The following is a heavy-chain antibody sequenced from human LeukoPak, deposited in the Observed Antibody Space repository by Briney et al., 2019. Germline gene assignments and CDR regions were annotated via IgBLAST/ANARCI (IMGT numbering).Heavy chain of an antibody. J-gene: IGHJ3*02. V-gene: IGHV1-2*02. D-gene: IGHD6-13*01. Sequence: ASVKVSCKASGYTLTDYNMHWVRQAPGQGLEWMAWINPNSGGTNYAQKFQGRVTMTRDTSISTAYVEVDRLRSDDTAVYFCARGLAPAGTFGNGAFDIWGQGTMVTVSS. CDR1: GYTLTDYN. CDR3: ARGLAPAGTFGNGAFDI. CDR2: INPNSGGT.